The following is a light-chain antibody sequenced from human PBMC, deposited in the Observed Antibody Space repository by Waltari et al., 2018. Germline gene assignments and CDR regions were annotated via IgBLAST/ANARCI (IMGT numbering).Light chain of an antibody. J-gene: IGKJ4*01. CDR1: QSLLHNDGTSS. V-gene: IGKV2-29*02. CDR3: MQGIHRLT. CDR2: EIS. Sequence: EIMLTQTPLSLSVTPGQPAPLSCKPNQSLLHNDGTSSLYWYLQRPGQSPQILISEISSRFSGVPDRFSGSGSGADFTLRISRVEADDVGVYYCMQGIHRLTFGGGTKVEI.